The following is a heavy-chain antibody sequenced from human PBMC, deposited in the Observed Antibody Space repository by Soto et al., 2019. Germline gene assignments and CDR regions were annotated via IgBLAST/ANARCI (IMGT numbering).Heavy chain of an antibody. D-gene: IGHD4-17*01. Sequence: QVQLVQSGAEVKKPGSSVKVSCKASGGTFSSYAISWVRQAPGQGLEWMGGIIPIFGTANYAQKFQGRVTITADESTSTAYMELSSLRSEDTAVYYCVRDWRLRPDYEYNWFDPWGQGTLVTVSS. J-gene: IGHJ5*02. CDR1: GGTFSSYA. CDR2: IIPIFGTA. V-gene: IGHV1-69*01. CDR3: VRDWRLRPDYEYNWFDP.